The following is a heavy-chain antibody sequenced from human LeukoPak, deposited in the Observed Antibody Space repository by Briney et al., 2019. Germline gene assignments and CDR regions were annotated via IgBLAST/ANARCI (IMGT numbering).Heavy chain of an antibody. Sequence: GGSLRLSCAAPGFTFDDYAMHWVRQAPGKGLEWVSGISWNSGSIGYADSVKGRFTISRDNAKNSLYLQVNSLKAEDTALYYCAKMGYYGSGKEPRGGTDYWGQGTLVTVSS. D-gene: IGHD3-10*01. V-gene: IGHV3-9*01. CDR1: GFTFDDYA. CDR2: ISWNSGSI. CDR3: AKMGYYGSGKEPRGGTDY. J-gene: IGHJ4*02.